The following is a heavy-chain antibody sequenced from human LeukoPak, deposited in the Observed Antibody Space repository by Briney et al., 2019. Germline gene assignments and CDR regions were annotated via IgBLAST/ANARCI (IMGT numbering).Heavy chain of an antibody. CDR3: TSSSSRGIYYYYYMDV. D-gene: IGHD6-6*01. CDR1: GFTFSSYA. V-gene: IGHV3-23*01. CDR2: ISGSGGST. J-gene: IGHJ6*03. Sequence: PGGSLRLSCAAPGFTFSSYAMSWVRQAPGKGLEWVSAISGSGGSTYYADSVKGRFTISRDNSKNTLYLQMNSLRAEDTAVYYCTSSSSRGIYYYYYMDVWGKGTTVTVSS.